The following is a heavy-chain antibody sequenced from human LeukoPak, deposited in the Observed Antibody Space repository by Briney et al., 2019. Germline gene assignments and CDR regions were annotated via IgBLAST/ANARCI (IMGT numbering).Heavy chain of an antibody. CDR1: GFTVSRYY. J-gene: IGHJ4*02. CDR2: IYSGDNT. V-gene: IGHV3-66*01. D-gene: IGHD2-21*02. Sequence: GGSLRLSCAVSGFTVSRYYMSWVRQAPGKGLEWVSIIYSGDNTYYADSVKGRFTISRDNSKNTLYLQMNSLRAEDTAIYYCARDRCGGDCYFLDYWGQGTLVTVSS. CDR3: ARDRCGGDCYFLDY.